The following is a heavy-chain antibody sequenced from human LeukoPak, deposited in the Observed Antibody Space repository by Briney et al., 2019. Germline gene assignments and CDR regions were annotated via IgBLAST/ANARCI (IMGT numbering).Heavy chain of an antibody. CDR2: LYYTGTP. CDR3: ASFDSNGYYND. V-gene: IGHV4-39*01. J-gene: IGHJ4*02. Sequence: PSETLSLTCSVSGGSINSRTYYWGWVRQPPWKGLEWIGSLYYTGTPYYSPPLKSRVPMSVDTSKNQFSLRLSSVTAADTAVYFCASFDSNGYYNDWGQGTLVTVSS. CDR1: GGSINSRTYY. D-gene: IGHD3-22*01.